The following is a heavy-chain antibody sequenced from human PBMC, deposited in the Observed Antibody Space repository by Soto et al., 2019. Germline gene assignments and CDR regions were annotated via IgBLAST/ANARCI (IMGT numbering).Heavy chain of an antibody. V-gene: IGHV3-66*04. Sequence: EVQLVESGGGLVQPGGSLRLSCAASGFTVSSSYMGWVRQAPGKGLEWLSAIYREGNTYYADSVKGRFTIYRDNSKDTLYLQMNSLRADDPAIYYCARQVGFYWYFDLWGRGTLVTVSS. D-gene: IGHD1-26*01. J-gene: IGHJ2*01. CDR1: GFTVSSSY. CDR3: ARQVGFYWYFDL. CDR2: IYREGNT.